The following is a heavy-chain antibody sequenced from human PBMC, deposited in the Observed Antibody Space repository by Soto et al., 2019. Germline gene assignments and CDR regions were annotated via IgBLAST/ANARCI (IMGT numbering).Heavy chain of an antibody. CDR3: AKDLTTVDIVAAIRDY. V-gene: IGHV3-23*01. D-gene: IGHD5-12*01. Sequence: EVQLLESGGGLVQPGGSLRLSCATSGFTFSSYAMSWVRQAPGKGLEWVSAISGSGGSTYYADSGKGRFTISRDNSKNTLYLQMNSLRAEDTAVYYCAKDLTTVDIVAAIRDYWGQGTLVTVSS. CDR1: GFTFSSYA. J-gene: IGHJ4*02. CDR2: ISGSGGST.